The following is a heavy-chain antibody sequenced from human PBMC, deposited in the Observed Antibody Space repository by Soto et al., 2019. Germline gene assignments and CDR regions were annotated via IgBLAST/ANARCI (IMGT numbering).Heavy chain of an antibody. V-gene: IGHV1-18*01. J-gene: IGHJ3*02. Sequence: GASVKVSCKASGYTFTSDGISWVRQAPGQGLEWRGWISAYNGNTNYAQKLQGRVTMTTDTSTSTAYMELRSLRSDDAAVYYCGVASHTLELPHGAFDMWGQGTMVTVSS. D-gene: IGHD1-26*01. CDR2: ISAYNGNT. CDR1: GYTFTSDG. CDR3: GVASHTLELPHGAFDM.